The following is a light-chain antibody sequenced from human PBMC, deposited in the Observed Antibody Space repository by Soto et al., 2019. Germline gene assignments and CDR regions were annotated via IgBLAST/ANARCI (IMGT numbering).Light chain of an antibody. CDR3: QQSYSTPIT. Sequence: DIQLTQSPSSLSASVCDRVNITCRASQSISSYLNWYQQKPGKAPKLLIYAASSLQSGVPSRFSGSGSGTDFTLTISSLQPEDFATYYCQQSYSTPITVGQGTRLEIK. CDR1: QSISSY. CDR2: AAS. J-gene: IGKJ5*01. V-gene: IGKV1-39*01.